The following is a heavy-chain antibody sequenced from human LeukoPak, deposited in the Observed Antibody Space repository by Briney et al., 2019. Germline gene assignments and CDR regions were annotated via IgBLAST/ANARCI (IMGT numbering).Heavy chain of an antibody. V-gene: IGHV4-30-4*08. J-gene: IGHJ4*02. CDR2: IYYSRCT. CDR1: GFSISSGDYY. Sequence: KPSQTLSLNCTGSGFSISSGDYYRNSIRQPPGKGLEWIGYIYYSRCTYYNPYLKSRVTISVDTSKNQFSLKLSSVTAADTAVYYCARGINSQLTYYFDYWGQGTLVTVSS. D-gene: IGHD1-1*01. CDR3: ARGINSQLTYYFDY.